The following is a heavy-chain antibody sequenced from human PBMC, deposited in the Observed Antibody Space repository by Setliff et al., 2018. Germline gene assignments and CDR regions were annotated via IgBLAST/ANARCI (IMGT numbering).Heavy chain of an antibody. Sequence: GGSLRLSCAASGITFSTYSMNWVRQAPGQGLEWVSYISSRSDIIYYADSAKGRFTISRDNAKNSLYLQMNNLRAEDTAVYYCVRDSAYCVNGVCRGYWGQGTQVTVSS. CDR2: ISSRSDII. D-gene: IGHD2-21*01. J-gene: IGHJ4*02. CDR1: GITFSTYS. V-gene: IGHV3-48*04. CDR3: VRDSAYCVNGVCRGY.